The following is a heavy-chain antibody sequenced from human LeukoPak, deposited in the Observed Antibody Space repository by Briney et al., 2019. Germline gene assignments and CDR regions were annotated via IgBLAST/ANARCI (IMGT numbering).Heavy chain of an antibody. V-gene: IGHV3-21*01. CDR3: ARDYEVPKDYYYYYYMDV. D-gene: IGHD3-16*01. Sequence: PGGSLRLSCAASGFTLSSYAMSWVRQAPGKGLEWVSSISSSSSYIYYADSVKGRFTISRDNAKNSLYLQMNSLRAEDTAVYYCARDYEVPKDYYYYYYMDVWGKGTTVTVSS. CDR1: GFTLSSYA. CDR2: ISSSSSYI. J-gene: IGHJ6*03.